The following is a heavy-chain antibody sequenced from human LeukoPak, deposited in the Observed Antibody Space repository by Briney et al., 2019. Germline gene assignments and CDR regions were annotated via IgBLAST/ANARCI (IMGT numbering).Heavy chain of an antibody. CDR1: GYSISSGYY. J-gene: IGHJ4*02. D-gene: IGHD6-13*01. Sequence: SETLSLTCTVSGYSISSGYYWGWIRQPPGKGLEWIGSIYHSGSTYYNPSLKSRVTISVDTSKNQFSLKLSSVTAADTAVYYCARQAAGIYYFDYWSQGTLVTVSS. CDR3: ARQAAGIYYFDY. CDR2: IYHSGST. V-gene: IGHV4-38-2*02.